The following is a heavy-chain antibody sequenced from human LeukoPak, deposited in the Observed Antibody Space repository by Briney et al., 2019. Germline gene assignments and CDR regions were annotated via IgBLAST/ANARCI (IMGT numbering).Heavy chain of an antibody. CDR1: GGSFSGYY. CDR3: ARVGYDFWSGYYVGSSHGMDV. V-gene: IGHV4-34*01. CDR2: INHSGST. Sequence: SETLSLTCAVYGGSFSGYYWSWIRQPPGKGLEWIGEINHSGSTNYNPSLKSRVTISVDTSKNQFSLKLSSVTAADTAVYYCARVGYDFWSGYYVGSSHGMDVWGQGTTVTVSS. J-gene: IGHJ6*02. D-gene: IGHD3-3*01.